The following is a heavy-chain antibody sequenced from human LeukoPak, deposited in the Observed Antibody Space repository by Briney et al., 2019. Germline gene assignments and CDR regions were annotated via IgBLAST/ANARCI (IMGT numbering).Heavy chain of an antibody. J-gene: IGHJ4*02. CDR1: GGSISSGDYC. V-gene: IGHV4-30-4*08. CDR2: IYYSGST. CDR3: ARISVVTQGVFDY. D-gene: IGHD3-22*01. Sequence: PSQTLSLTCTVSGGSISSGDYCWSWIRQPPGKGLEWIGYIYYSGSTYYNPSLKSRVTISVDTSKNQFSLKLSSVTAADTAVYYCARISVVTQGVFDYWGQGTLVTVSS.